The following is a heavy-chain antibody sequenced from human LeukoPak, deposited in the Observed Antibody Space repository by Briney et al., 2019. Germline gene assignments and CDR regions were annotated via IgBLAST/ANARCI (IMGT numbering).Heavy chain of an antibody. Sequence: SETQSLTCTVSGGSISNGGYYWSWIRQHPGKGLEWIGYIYYSGSTYYNPSLKSRVTISVDTSNNQFSLKLSSVTAADTAVYYCASGTMIVPPRFDYWGQGTLVTVSS. D-gene: IGHD3-22*01. J-gene: IGHJ4*02. CDR3: ASGTMIVPPRFDY. CDR2: IYYSGST. CDR1: GGSISNGGYY. V-gene: IGHV4-31*03.